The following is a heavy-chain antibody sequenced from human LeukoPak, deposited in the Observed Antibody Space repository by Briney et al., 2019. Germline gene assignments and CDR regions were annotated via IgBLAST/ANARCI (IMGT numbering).Heavy chain of an antibody. CDR3: ARDRGGLEWGAFDI. V-gene: IGHV3-20*04. CDR1: GFTFDDYG. Sequence: GGSLRLSCAASGFTFDDYGMSWVRQAPGKGPEWVSGINWNGGSTGYADSVKGRFTISRDNAKNSLYLQMNSLRAEDTALYYCARDRGGLEWGAFDIWGQGTMVTVSS. D-gene: IGHD1-1*01. J-gene: IGHJ3*02. CDR2: INWNGGST.